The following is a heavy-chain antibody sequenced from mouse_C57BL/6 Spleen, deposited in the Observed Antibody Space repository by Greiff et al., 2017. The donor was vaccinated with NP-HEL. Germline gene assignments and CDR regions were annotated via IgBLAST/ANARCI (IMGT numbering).Heavy chain of an antibody. J-gene: IGHJ1*03. CDR3: ARRGTVVATDWYFDV. CDR1: GYTFTSYW. V-gene: IGHV1-50*01. CDR2: IDPSDSYT. Sequence: QVQLQQPGAELVKPGASVKLSCKASGYTFTSYWMQWVKQRPGQGLEWIGEIDPSDSYTNYNQKFKGKATLTVDTSSSPAYLQLSSLPSEDSAVYYCARRGTVVATDWYFDVWGTGTTVTVSS. D-gene: IGHD1-1*01.